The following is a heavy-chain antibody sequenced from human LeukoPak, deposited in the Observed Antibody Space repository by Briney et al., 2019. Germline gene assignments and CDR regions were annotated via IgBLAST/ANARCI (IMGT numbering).Heavy chain of an antibody. J-gene: IGHJ4*02. D-gene: IGHD3-16*01. CDR2: IWYDGSNE. CDR1: GFTFSSYG. Sequence: GRSLRLSCAASGFTFSSYGMHWVRQAPGKGLEWVAVIWYDGSNEYYADSVKGRFTISRDNSKNTLYLQMNSLRAEDTAVYYCARGWGGFDYWGQGTLVTVSS. CDR3: ARGWGGFDY. V-gene: IGHV3-33*01.